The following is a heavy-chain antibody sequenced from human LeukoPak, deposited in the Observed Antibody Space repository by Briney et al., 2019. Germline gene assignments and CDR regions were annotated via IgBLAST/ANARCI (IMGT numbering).Heavy chain of an antibody. V-gene: IGHV1-46*04. CDR2: INPSDGFT. Sequence: GASVKVSCKASGYTFTSYGISWVRQAPGQGLEWVGIINPSDGFTSYAQKLQGRVTMSRDMSTSTVYMEMSSLRSEDTAIYYCATEEMGASSSGGSDYWGQGTLVTVSS. D-gene: IGHD6-6*01. J-gene: IGHJ4*02. CDR3: ATEEMGASSSGGSDY. CDR1: GYTFTSYG.